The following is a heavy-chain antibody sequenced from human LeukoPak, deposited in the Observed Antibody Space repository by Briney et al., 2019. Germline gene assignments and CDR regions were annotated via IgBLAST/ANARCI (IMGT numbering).Heavy chain of an antibody. CDR1: GGSISSGDYF. V-gene: IGHV4-30-4*01. Sequence: SETLSLTCTVSGGSISSGDYFWSWIRQPPGKGLEWIGYIYYGGSTYYNPSLKSRVTISGDTSNNQFSLELSSVTAADTAVYYCAREDSSGYFGFDYWGQGTLVTVSS. J-gene: IGHJ4*02. CDR3: AREDSSGYFGFDY. D-gene: IGHD3-22*01. CDR2: IYYGGST.